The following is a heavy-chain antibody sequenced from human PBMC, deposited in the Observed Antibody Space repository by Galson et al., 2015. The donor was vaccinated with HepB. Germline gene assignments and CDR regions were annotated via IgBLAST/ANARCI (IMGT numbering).Heavy chain of an antibody. Sequence: SLRLSCAASGYTFSDYSMNWVRQAPGQGLEWVSFISSASSYIHYADSVKGRFTISRDNAKNSLYLQMNSLRAEDTAVYYCARDGIAYEITYWGQGTTVIISS. V-gene: IGHV3-21*01. D-gene: IGHD3-10*01. J-gene: IGHJ6*02. CDR2: ISSASSYI. CDR3: ARDGIAYEITY. CDR1: GYTFSDYS.